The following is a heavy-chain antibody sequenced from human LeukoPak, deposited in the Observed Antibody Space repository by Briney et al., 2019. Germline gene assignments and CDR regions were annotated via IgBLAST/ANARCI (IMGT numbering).Heavy chain of an antibody. Sequence: GGSLRLSCAASGFTFSSYAMSWVRQAPGKGLEWVSAISGSGDSTYYSDSVKGRFTISRDNSKNTLYVQMNSLRAEDTAVYYCAKPLVSDYYDSSGYWGYWGQGTLITVSS. CDR2: ISGSGDST. CDR3: AKPLVSDYYDSSGYWGY. CDR1: GFTFSSYA. J-gene: IGHJ4*02. V-gene: IGHV3-23*01. D-gene: IGHD3-22*01.